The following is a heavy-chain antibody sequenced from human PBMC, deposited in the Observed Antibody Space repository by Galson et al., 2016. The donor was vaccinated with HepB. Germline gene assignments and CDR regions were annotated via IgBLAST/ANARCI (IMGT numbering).Heavy chain of an antibody. CDR2: ISGDGAST. D-gene: IGHD6-19*01. CDR3: AKDPYYSSGWGAFDS. J-gene: IGHJ4*02. CDR1: GFTFRSYG. V-gene: IGHV3-23*01. Sequence: SLRLPCAASGFTFRSYGMSWVRQVPGKGLEWVSTISGDGASTYYADSVKGRFSISRDNARNTLDLKMHSLRGEDTALYYRAKDPYYSSGWGAFDSWGQGTLVTVSS.